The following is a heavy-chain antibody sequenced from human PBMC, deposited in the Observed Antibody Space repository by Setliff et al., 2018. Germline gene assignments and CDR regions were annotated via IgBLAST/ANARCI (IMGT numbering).Heavy chain of an antibody. D-gene: IGHD2-15*01. CDR3: ARSDGGSSGLDY. J-gene: IGHJ4*02. CDR2: SRYAENYQ. V-gene: IGHV3-30-3*01. Sequence: QSGGSLRLSCAASGFTISYYAIYWVRQAPGKGLEWVAVSRYAENYQYYADSVKGRFTISRDNSENTLYLQMNSLRPDDTAVYHCARSDGGSSGLDYWGQGTLVTVSS. CDR1: GFTISYYA.